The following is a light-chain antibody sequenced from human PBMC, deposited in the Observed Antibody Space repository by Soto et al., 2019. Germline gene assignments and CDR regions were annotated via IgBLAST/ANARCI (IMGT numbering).Light chain of an antibody. V-gene: IGKV3-15*01. Sequence: EIVMMQSPATLSVSPGERATLSCRTSQSVSSNLAWYQKKPGQAPSLLIYGASTRATGIPARFSGSGSGTEFTLTISSLQSEDFAVYYCQQYNKWSGTFGQGTKVDIK. CDR2: GAS. CDR3: QQYNKWSGT. J-gene: IGKJ1*01. CDR1: QSVSSN.